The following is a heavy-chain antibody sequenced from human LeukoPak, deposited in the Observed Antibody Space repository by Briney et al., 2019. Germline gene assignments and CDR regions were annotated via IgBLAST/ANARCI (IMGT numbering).Heavy chain of an antibody. V-gene: IGHV4-59*08. CDR1: GDSFISYY. CDR2: MYYSGST. D-gene: IGHD3-10*01. CDR3: ARYYYGSGSYD. Sequence: SETLSLTCTVSGDSFISYYWSWIRQPPGKDLEWIGYMYYSGSTNYNPSLKSRVTISVDTSKNQFSLKLSSVTAADTAVYYCARYYYGSGSYDWGQGTLVTVSS. J-gene: IGHJ4*02.